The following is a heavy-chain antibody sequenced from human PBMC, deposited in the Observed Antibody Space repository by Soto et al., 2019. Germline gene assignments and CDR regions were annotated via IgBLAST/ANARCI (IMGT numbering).Heavy chain of an antibody. D-gene: IGHD2-21*01. V-gene: IGHV3-30-3*01. CDR1: GFTFSNNA. J-gene: IGHJ6*02. CDR2: ISYDGSNK. CDR3: ARRTKTYSCSDIDI. Sequence: QVQLVESGGGVVQPGRSLRLSCAASGFTFSNNAMDWVRQAPGKGLEWVAVISYDGSNKYIAESVKGRFTISRDNSKNTLFLPMTGPGAEAAALYYSARRTKTYSCSDIDIWSQGTTVTVS.